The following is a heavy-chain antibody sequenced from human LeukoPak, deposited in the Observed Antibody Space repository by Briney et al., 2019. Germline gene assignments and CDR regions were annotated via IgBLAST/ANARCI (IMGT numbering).Heavy chain of an antibody. D-gene: IGHD3-3*01. CDR3: ARGPPSLQGITIFGSRYPPFDY. CDR1: GGSISSGGYY. V-gene: IGHV4-31*03. J-gene: IGHJ4*02. Sequence: SETLSLTCTVSGGSISSGGYYWRWIRQHPGKGLEWIGYIYYSGSTYYNPSLKSRVTISVDTSKNRFSLKLSSVTAAETAVYYCARGPPSLQGITIFGSRYPPFDYWGQGTLVTVSS. CDR2: IYYSGST.